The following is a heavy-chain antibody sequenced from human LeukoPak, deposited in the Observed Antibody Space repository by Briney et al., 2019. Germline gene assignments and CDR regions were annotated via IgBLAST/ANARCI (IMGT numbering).Heavy chain of an antibody. Sequence: PGGSLRLSCAASGFIFSSYWMSWVRQAPGKGLEWVANIKQDGSEKYYVDSVKGRFSISRDNAKNSLYLQMNGLRAEDTAVYYCAREDYGDHLWGWGQGTPVTVSS. CDR1: GFIFSSYW. V-gene: IGHV3-7*01. CDR3: AREDYGDHLWG. D-gene: IGHD4-17*01. J-gene: IGHJ4*02. CDR2: IKQDGSEK.